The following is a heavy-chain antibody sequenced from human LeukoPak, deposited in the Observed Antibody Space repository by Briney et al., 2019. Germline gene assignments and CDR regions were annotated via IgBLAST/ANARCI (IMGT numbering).Heavy chain of an antibody. D-gene: IGHD2-2*01. CDR1: GGSVSSSNYH. J-gene: IGHJ4*02. CDR3: ASIPGSSTSRFHFDN. CDR2: LYSTGIT. V-gene: IGHV4-39*01. Sequence: SAPLSLTCTVSGGSVSSSNYHWAWIRPSPGMGLEWIGTLYSTGITSQNPDASLKSRVTLSVDTSRNQFSLELRSLTAADTAIFYCASIPGSSTSRFHFDNWGQGTLVTVSS.